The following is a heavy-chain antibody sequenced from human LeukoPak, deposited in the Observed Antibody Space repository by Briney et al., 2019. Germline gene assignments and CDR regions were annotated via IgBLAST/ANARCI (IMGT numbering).Heavy chain of an antibody. Sequence: GGSLRLSCAASGFTFDDYAMHWVRHAPGKGLEWVANIQQDGSQKTYVDSVKGRFTISRDNAKNSLYLQMNSVRAEDTAVYYCVRDSYTNTWHEEGRDFWGQGTLVTVSS. D-gene: IGHD6-13*01. V-gene: IGHV3-7*01. CDR1: GFTFDDYA. J-gene: IGHJ4*02. CDR3: VRDSYTNTWHEEGRDF. CDR2: IQQDGSQK.